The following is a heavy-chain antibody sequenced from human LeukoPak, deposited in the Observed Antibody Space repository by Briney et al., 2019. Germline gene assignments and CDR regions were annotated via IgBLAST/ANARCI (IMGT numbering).Heavy chain of an antibody. V-gene: IGHV4-34*01. D-gene: IGHD4-11*01. CDR1: GGSFSGYY. CDR2: INHSGST. J-gene: IGHJ6*03. CDR3: ARGATPTVTTGYYYYYMDV. Sequence: PSETLSLTCAVYGGSFSGYYWSWIRQPPGKGLEWIGEINHSGSTNYNLSLKSRVTISVDTSKNQFSLKLSSVTAADTAVYYCARGATPTVTTGYYYYYMDVWGKGTTVTVSS.